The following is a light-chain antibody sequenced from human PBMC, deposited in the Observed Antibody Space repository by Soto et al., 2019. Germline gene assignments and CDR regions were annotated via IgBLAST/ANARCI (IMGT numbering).Light chain of an antibody. CDR3: QQYQNLWT. CDR2: GAF. CDR1: PSVTNY. V-gene: IGKV3D-15*01. Sequence: IVLTQSPATLSLSPGERATLSCRASPSVTNYLAWYQQRPGQAPRLLIYGAFNRATGIPARFSGSGSGTDFTLTISGLQSEDFALYYCQQYQNLWTFGQGTKVDI. J-gene: IGKJ1*01.